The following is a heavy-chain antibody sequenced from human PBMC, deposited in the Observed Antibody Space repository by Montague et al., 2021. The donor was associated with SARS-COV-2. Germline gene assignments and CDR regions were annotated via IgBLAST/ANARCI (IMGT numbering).Heavy chain of an antibody. CDR2: ISSSGSTI. Sequence: SLRLSCAASGLTFSDYYMSWIRQAPGKGLEWVSHISSSGSTINYADSVKGRFTISRDNAKNSLYLQMNSLRAEDTALYYCAQTSGGAYYYPMDVWGQGITVTVSS. CDR3: AQTSGGAYYYPMDV. J-gene: IGHJ6*02. D-gene: IGHD2-2*01. V-gene: IGHV3-11*01. CDR1: GLTFSDYY.